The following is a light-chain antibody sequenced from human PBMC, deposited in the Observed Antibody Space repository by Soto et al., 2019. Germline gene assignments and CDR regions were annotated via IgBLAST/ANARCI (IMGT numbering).Light chain of an antibody. CDR1: SSDVGGYNY. CDR3: SSYTSSSTPVV. V-gene: IGLV2-14*01. Sequence: QSAPTQPASVSGSPGQSITFSCTGTSSDVGGYNYVSWYQQHPGKAPKLMIYDVSNRPSGVSNRFSGSKSGNTASLTISGLQAEDEADYYCSSYTSSSTPVVFGGGTKLTVL. CDR2: DVS. J-gene: IGLJ2*01.